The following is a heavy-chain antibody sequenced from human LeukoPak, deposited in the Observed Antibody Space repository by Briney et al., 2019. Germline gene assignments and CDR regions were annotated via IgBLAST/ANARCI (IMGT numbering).Heavy chain of an antibody. CDR2: IRSKTDGGTI. CDR3: TTGTEQQWLSLDH. Sequence: PGGSLRLSCVASGFTLKNAWMSWVRQAPGKGLEWVGRIRSKTDGGTIDYAAPVKGRFSISRDDSRNTLYLQMNSLKTEDTAVYYCTTGTEQQWLSLDHWGQGTLVTVSS. D-gene: IGHD6-19*01. J-gene: IGHJ5*02. V-gene: IGHV3-15*01. CDR1: GFTLKNAW.